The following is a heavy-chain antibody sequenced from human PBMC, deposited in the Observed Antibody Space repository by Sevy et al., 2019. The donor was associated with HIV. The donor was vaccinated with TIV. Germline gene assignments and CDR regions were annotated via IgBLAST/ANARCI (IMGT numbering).Heavy chain of an antibody. V-gene: IGHV3-74*01. CDR3: ARENIAVAGIGYYFDH. Sequence: GGSLRLSCAASGFTFSSYWMHWVRQAPGKGLVWVSRINSDGSSTSYADSVKGRFTISRDNAKNTLYLQMNSLRAEDTAVYYCARENIAVAGIGYYFDHWGQGTLVTVSS. D-gene: IGHD6-19*01. CDR1: GFTFSSYW. CDR2: INSDGSST. J-gene: IGHJ4*02.